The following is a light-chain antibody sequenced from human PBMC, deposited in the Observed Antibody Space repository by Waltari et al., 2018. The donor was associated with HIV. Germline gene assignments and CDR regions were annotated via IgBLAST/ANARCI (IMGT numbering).Light chain of an antibody. Sequence: SYVLTQPPSVSVAPGKTARITCGGNNIGSKSVHWYQQKPGQAHVLVIYDYSDRPSGIPARFSGSNSGNTATLTISRVEAGDEADYYCQVWDSSSDHVFGTGTKVTVL. V-gene: IGLV3-21*04. CDR2: DYS. J-gene: IGLJ1*01. CDR3: QVWDSSSDHV. CDR1: NIGSKS.